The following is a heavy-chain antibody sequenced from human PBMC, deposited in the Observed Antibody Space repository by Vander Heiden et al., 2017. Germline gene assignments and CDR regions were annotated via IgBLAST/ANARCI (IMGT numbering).Heavy chain of an antibody. Sequence: QVQLQQWGAGLLKPSETLSLTCAVYGGSFSGYYWSWIRQPPGKGLGWIGEINHSGSTNYNPSLKSRVTISVDTSKNQFSLKLSSVTAADTAVYYCARGRTTMVRGVSYYYGMDVWGQGTTVTVSS. CDR3: ARGRTTMVRGVSYYYGMDV. CDR1: GGSFSGYY. CDR2: INHSGST. V-gene: IGHV4-34*01. D-gene: IGHD3-10*01. J-gene: IGHJ6*02.